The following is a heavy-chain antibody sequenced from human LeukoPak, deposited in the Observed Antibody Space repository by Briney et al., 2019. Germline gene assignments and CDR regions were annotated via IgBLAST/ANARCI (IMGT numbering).Heavy chain of an antibody. CDR2: ISWNSGNI. J-gene: IGHJ4*02. CDR1: GFTFDDYA. D-gene: IGHD3-22*01. Sequence: PGGSLRLSCAASGFTFDDYAMHWVRQAPGKGLEWVSGISWNSGNIGYADSVKGRFTISRDNAKNSLYLQMNSLRAEDTALYYCAKDYYYDRTGSYADYWGQGTLVTVSS. CDR3: AKDYYYDRTGSYADY. V-gene: IGHV3-9*01.